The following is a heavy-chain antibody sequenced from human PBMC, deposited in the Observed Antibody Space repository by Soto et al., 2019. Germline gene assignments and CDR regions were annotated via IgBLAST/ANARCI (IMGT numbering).Heavy chain of an antibody. J-gene: IGHJ4*02. CDR1: GGAFSSYT. CDR2: IIPILGIA. CDR3: GGPGSANYGDDRGWEYYFDY. D-gene: IGHD4-17*01. Sequence: SVKVSWKAAGGAFSSYTISWGRQAPGQGLEWMGRIIPILGIANYAQKFQGRVTITADKSTSTAYMELSSLRSEDTAVYYCGGPGSANYGDDRGWEYYFDYWGQGTLVTVSS. V-gene: IGHV1-69*02.